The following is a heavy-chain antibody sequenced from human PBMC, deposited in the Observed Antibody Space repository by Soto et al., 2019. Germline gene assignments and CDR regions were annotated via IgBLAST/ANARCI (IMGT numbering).Heavy chain of an antibody. V-gene: IGHV3-21*01. CDR1: GFTFRSFT. J-gene: IGHJ5*02. D-gene: IGHD6-13*01. CDR3: TRDASRDSSARGWFDP. Sequence: AGGSLRLSCAASGFTFRSFTMNWVRQAPGKGLEWVSTISSNSAYIYYTDALRGRFTISRDNAKNSLHLQMNSLRAEDTAVYYCTRDASRDSSARGWFDPWGPGTWSPSPQ. CDR2: ISSNSAYI.